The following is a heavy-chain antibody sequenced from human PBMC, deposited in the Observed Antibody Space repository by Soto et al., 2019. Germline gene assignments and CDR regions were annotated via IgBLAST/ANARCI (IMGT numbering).Heavy chain of an antibody. D-gene: IGHD2-15*01. CDR1: GDTLTDLS. Sequence: ASVKVSCKASGDTLTDLSMNWVRQAPGQGLEWMGGFDPDDGETIYAQKFQGRVTMTDDTSTDTAYMELSSLRSEDTAVYYCATDSRYCRGGSCYYMDVWGKGTTVTVS. CDR2: FDPDDGET. J-gene: IGHJ6*03. V-gene: IGHV1-24*01. CDR3: ATDSRYCRGGSCYYMDV.